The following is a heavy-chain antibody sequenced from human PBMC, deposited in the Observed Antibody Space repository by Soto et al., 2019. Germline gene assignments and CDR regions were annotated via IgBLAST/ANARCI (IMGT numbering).Heavy chain of an antibody. CDR2: ISYDGSNK. J-gene: IGHJ4*02. CDR1: GFTFSSYA. V-gene: IGHV3-30-3*01. CDR3: ARGVIRYFDY. D-gene: IGHD3-9*01. Sequence: GGSLRLSCAASGFTFSSYAMHWVRQAPGKGLEWVAVISYDGSNKYYADSVKGRFTISRDNSKNTLYLQMNSLRAEDTAVYYCARGVIRYFDYWGQGTLVTVSS.